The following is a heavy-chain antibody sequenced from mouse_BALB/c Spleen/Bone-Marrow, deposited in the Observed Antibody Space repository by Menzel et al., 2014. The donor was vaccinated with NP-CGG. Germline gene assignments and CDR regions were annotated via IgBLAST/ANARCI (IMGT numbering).Heavy chain of an antibody. J-gene: IGHJ2*01. CDR2: ILPGSGTA. V-gene: IGHV1-9*01. CDR3: ARASVVPYYFDF. D-gene: IGHD1-1*01. CDR1: GYTFSNYW. Sequence: VQLQQSGTELMKPGASVKISCKATGYTFSNYWIDWVKQRPGHGLEWIGEILPGSGTANYNEKFKGKATFTADTSSNTAYMQLSSLTSEDSALDYCARASVVPYYFDFWGKGTTLTVSS.